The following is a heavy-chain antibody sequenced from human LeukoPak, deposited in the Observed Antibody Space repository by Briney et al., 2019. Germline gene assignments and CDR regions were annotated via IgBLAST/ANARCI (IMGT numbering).Heavy chain of an antibody. V-gene: IGHV3-23*01. J-gene: IGHJ4*02. CDR1: AFTFRTYA. CDR2: ISGSGGST. D-gene: IGHD6-19*01. Sequence: AGSLRLSCAAPAFTFRTYAMRWVRHAPGKGLEWVSAISGSGGSTYYADSVKGRFTISRDNAKNSLYLQMNGLRAEDTAVYYCARRSSGWYEWCFQYWGQGTLVTVSS. CDR3: ARRSSGWYEWCFQY.